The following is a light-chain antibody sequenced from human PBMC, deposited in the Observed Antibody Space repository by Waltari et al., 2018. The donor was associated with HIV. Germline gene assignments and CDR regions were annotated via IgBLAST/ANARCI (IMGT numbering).Light chain of an antibody. Sequence: EVVLTHFPATLSWSPAERATLACRASESVTSFLAWYQQKPGQAPRLLISGASNRAMGIPARFSGSGSGTDFTLTISSLEAEDFAVYYCLQRSNWPFFTGGPGTKVEIK. CDR1: ESVTSF. V-gene: IGKV3-11*01. CDR2: GAS. J-gene: IGKJ3*01. CDR3: LQRSNWPFFT.